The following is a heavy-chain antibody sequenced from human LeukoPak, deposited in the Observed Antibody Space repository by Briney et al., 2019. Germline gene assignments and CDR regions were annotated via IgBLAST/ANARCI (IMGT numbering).Heavy chain of an antibody. Sequence: ASVKVSCKASGYTFTSYDINWVRQATGQGLEWMGWMNPNSGNTGYAQKFQGRVTMTRNTSISTAYMELSRLRSDDTAVYYCARDPGGVYSSGWYEVDYWGQGTLVTVSS. CDR2: MNPNSGNT. CDR3: ARDPGGVYSSGWYEVDY. J-gene: IGHJ4*02. V-gene: IGHV1-8*01. CDR1: GYTFTSYD. D-gene: IGHD6-19*01.